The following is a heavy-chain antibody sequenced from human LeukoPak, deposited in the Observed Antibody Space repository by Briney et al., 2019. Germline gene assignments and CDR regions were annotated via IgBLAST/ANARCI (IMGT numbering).Heavy chain of an antibody. V-gene: IGHV3-30*18. Sequence: PGGSLRLSCAASGFTFSSYGMHWVRQAPGTGLEWVAVISYDGSNKDYADSVKGRFTISRDNSKNTLYLQMNSLRAEDTAVYYCAKDFVILAGIDYWGQGTLVTVSS. CDR3: AKDFVILAGIDY. CDR1: GFTFSSYG. D-gene: IGHD6-19*01. CDR2: ISYDGSNK. J-gene: IGHJ4*02.